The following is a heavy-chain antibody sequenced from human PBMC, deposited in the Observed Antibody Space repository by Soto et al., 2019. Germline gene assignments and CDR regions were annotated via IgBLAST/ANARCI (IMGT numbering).Heavy chain of an antibody. CDR3: ARSRGTTVTISPDAWNI. J-gene: IGHJ3*02. CDR2: IYYSGST. Sequence: QVQLQESGPGLVKPSQTLSLTCTVSGGSISSGGYYWSWIRQHPGKGLEWIGYIYYSGSTYYNPSRKCRVTISVDTSKNQFSMKLSSVAAADTAVYYCARSRGTTVTISPDAWNIWGQGTMVTFSS. CDR1: GGSISSGGYY. D-gene: IGHD4-17*01. V-gene: IGHV4-31*03.